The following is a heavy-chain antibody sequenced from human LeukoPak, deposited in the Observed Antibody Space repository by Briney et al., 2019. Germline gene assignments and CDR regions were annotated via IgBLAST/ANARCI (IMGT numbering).Heavy chain of an antibody. D-gene: IGHD2-2*01. J-gene: IGHJ4*02. CDR3: ARCQLRYCSSTSCYSRPHAN. V-gene: IGHV4-34*01. CDR1: GGSFSGYY. CDR2: INHSGST. Sequence: SEALSLTCAVYGGSFSGYYWSWIRQPPGKGLEWIGEINHSGSTNYNPSLESRVTISVDTSKNQFSLKLSSVTAADTAVYYCARCQLRYCSSTSCYSRPHANWGQGTLVTVSS.